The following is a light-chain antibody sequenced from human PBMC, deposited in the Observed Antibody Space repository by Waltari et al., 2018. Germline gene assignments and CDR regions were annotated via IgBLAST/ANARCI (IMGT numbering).Light chain of an antibody. V-gene: IGLV1-44*01. J-gene: IGLJ2*01. CDR3: ATWDDSLNSPV. Sequence: QSVLTQPPSASGTPGQRVSISCSGSWSNIGSQTVSWHQQPPGTAPKLLIYGNNQRPYGVPARFSGSKSVTSASLTISGLQSEDEATYYCATWDDSLNSPVLGGGTKLTVL. CDR2: GNN. CDR1: WSNIGSQT.